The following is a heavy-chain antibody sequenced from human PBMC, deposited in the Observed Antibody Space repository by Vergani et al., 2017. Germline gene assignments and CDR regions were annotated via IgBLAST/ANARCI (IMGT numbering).Heavy chain of an antibody. CDR3: ATSVGSVAAAGPNFYYGMDV. D-gene: IGHD6-13*01. V-gene: IGHV1-69*02. CDR2: IIPILGIA. CDR1: GGTFSSYT. Sequence: QVQLVQSGAEVKKPGSSVKVSCKASGGTFSSYTISWVRQAPGQGLEWMGRIIPILGIANYAQKFQGRVTITADKSTSTAYMELSSLRSEDTAVYYCATSVGSVAAAGPNFYYGMDVWGQGTTVTVSS. J-gene: IGHJ6*02.